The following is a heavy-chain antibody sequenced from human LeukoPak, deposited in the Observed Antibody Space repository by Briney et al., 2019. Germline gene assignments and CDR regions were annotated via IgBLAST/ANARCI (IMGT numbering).Heavy chain of an antibody. Sequence: PGGSLRLSCAASGFTVSSYSMNWVRQAPGKGLEWVAVISYDGSNKYYADSVKGRFTISRDNSKSPLYLQMNSLRAEDTAVYYCARPLRYFDWSHFDYWGQGTLVTVSS. D-gene: IGHD3-9*01. CDR1: GFTVSSYS. CDR2: ISYDGSNK. J-gene: IGHJ4*02. CDR3: ARPLRYFDWSHFDY. V-gene: IGHV3-30*03.